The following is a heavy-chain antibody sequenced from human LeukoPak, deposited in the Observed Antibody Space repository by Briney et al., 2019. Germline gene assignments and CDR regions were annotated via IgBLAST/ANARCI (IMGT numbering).Heavy chain of an antibody. Sequence: GGSLRLSCAASGFSFDDYAMHWVRQVPGKGLEWVSGLSWNTISMGYADSVKGRFTISRDNAKNSLYLQMNSLRPEDTALYNCVKDRTYYYDSNGYFDYWGQGTLVTVSS. CDR3: VKDRTYYYDSNGYFDY. CDR2: LSWNTISM. V-gene: IGHV3-9*01. CDR1: GFSFDDYA. D-gene: IGHD3-22*01. J-gene: IGHJ4*02.